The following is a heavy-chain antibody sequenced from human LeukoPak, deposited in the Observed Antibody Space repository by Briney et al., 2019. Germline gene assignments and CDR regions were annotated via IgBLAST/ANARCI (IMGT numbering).Heavy chain of an antibody. D-gene: IGHD3-10*01. V-gene: IGHV1-46*01. Sequence: ASVKVSCKASGYTFTSYYMHWVRQAPGQGLEWMGIINPSGGSSSYAQKFQGRVTMTRDTSTSTVYMELSSLRSEDTAVYYCARDGGFGELLYWGQGTLVTVSS. J-gene: IGHJ4*02. CDR3: ARDGGFGELLY. CDR2: INPSGGSS. CDR1: GYTFTSYY.